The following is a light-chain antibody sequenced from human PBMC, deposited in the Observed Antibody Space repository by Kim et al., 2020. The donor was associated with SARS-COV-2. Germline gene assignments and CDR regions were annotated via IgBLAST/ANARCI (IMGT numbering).Light chain of an antibody. J-gene: IGLJ3*02. CDR1: SSDVGAYNY. Sequence: QSALTQPPSASGSLGQSVTISCTGTSSDVGAYNYVSWYQKHPGKAPKLIIYEVSNRPSGVPDLFSGSKSGNTASLTVSGLQAEDEADYYCNSYAGSYNWVFGGGTQLTVL. CDR3: NSYAGSYNWV. CDR2: EVS. V-gene: IGLV2-8*01.